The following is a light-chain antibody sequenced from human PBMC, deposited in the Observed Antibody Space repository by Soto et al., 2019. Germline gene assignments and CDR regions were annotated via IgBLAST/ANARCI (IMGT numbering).Light chain of an antibody. J-gene: IGKJ1*01. CDR3: QHYKNWPPWT. Sequence: EIVMTQSPATLSVSPGERATLSCRASQSVNNNLAWYQLKLGQEPSLLIFSASTRATDMPARFSGSGSGTEFTLTIISLQSEDFAVYYCQHYKNWPPWTFGQGTRVEIK. CDR2: SAS. CDR1: QSVNNN. V-gene: IGKV3-15*01.